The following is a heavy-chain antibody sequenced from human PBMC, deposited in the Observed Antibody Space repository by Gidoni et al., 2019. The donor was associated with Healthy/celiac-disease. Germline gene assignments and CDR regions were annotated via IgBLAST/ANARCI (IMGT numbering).Heavy chain of an antibody. D-gene: IGHD2-2*01. CDR3: ARAIVVVPAAIHYYMDV. J-gene: IGHJ6*03. CDR2: IWYDGSNK. V-gene: IGHV3-33*01. Sequence: QVPLVAPGGAVVQPGRSLRLPCAASGFTFSRYGMHWVRQAPGKRLEGVAVIWYDGSNKYYADSVKGRFTISRDNSKNTLYLQMNSLRAEDTAVYYCARAIVVVPAAIHYYMDVWGKGTTVTVSS. CDR1: GFTFSRYG.